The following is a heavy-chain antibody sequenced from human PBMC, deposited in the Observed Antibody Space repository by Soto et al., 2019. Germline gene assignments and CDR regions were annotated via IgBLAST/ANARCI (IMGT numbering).Heavy chain of an antibody. J-gene: IGHJ5*02. CDR3: AREYPGFDP. CDR1: GYTLTVYA. D-gene: IGHD2-2*02. Sequence: GGSVEVSCKASGYTLTVYAIHLVRQAPGGGLEWVGWVTAGTGDTKYAQKFQGRVTITRDITASTAYMELSSLTSEDTAIYYCAREYPGFDPWGQGTLVTVSS. V-gene: IGHV1-3*01. CDR2: VTAGTGDT.